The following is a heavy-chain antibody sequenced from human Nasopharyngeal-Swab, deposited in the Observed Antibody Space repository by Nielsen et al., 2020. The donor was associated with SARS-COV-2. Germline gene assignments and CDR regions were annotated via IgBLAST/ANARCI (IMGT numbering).Heavy chain of an antibody. Sequence: GESLKISCAASGFTFSDHYMDWVRQVPGKGLEWVGRTRNKANSYTTEYAASVKGRFTISRDDSKNSLYLQMNSQKTEDTAVYYCARVGGYGSGSHYYYGMDVWGQGTTVTVSS. J-gene: IGHJ6*02. CDR1: GFTFSDHY. V-gene: IGHV3-72*01. D-gene: IGHD3-10*01. CDR3: ARVGGYGSGSHYYYGMDV. CDR2: TRNKANSYTT.